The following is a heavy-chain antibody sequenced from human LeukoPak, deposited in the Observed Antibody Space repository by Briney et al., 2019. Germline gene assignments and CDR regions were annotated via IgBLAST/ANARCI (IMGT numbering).Heavy chain of an antibody. CDR3: ARRARMVVAATSGWFDP. Sequence: PSETLSLTCTVSGGPISSSSYYWGWIRQPPGKGLEWIGSIYYSGSTYYNPSLKSRVTISVDTSKNQFSLKLSSVTAADTAVYYCARRARMVVAATSGWFDPWGQGTLVTVSS. V-gene: IGHV4-39*01. J-gene: IGHJ5*02. CDR2: IYYSGST. D-gene: IGHD2-15*01. CDR1: GGPISSSSYY.